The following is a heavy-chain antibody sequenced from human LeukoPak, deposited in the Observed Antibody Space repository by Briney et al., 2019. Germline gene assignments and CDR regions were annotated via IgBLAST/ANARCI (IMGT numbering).Heavy chain of an antibody. CDR2: IYYSGST. J-gene: IGHJ4*02. Sequence: TSETLSLTCIVSGGSISSYYWSWIRQSPGKGLEWIGYIYYSGSTTYNPSLKSRVTISVDTSKNQFSLKLSSVTAADTAVYYCARAVKSRPFGVVITWGQGTLVTVSS. V-gene: IGHV4-59*01. CDR3: ARAVKSRPFGVVIT. CDR1: GGSISSYY. D-gene: IGHD3-3*01.